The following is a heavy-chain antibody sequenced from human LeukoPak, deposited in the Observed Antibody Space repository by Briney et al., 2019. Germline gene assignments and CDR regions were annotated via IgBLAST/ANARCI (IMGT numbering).Heavy chain of an antibody. CDR2: IKPDGTQN. CDR1: GFTFSSYW. D-gene: IGHD6-13*01. J-gene: IGHJ6*02. CDR3: ARLRPYSSSWYAYYGMDV. V-gene: IGHV3-7*04. Sequence: PGGSLRLSCVASGFTFSSYWVTWVRQSPGKGLEWVAIIKPDGTQNYYVDSVKGRFTISRDNAKNSLYLQMNSLRADETAVYYCARLRPYSSSWYAYYGMDVWGQGTTVTVSS.